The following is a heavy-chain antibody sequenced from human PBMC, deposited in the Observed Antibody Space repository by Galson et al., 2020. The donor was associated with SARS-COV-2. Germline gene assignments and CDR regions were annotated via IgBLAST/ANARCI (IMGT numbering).Heavy chain of an antibody. Sequence: GESLKISCAASGFTFSSDGMSWVRQAPGKGLEWVSAIGGSGTSTYYADSVKGRFTISRDNSKNTLYLQMNSLRAEDTAKYYCGKGTEFSSSSQCGCGGLGTEVTVSS. J-gene: IGHJ4*02. CDR2: IGGSGTST. CDR3: GKGTEFSSSSQCGC. D-gene: IGHD6-6*01. CDR1: GFTFSSDG. V-gene: IGHV3-23*01.